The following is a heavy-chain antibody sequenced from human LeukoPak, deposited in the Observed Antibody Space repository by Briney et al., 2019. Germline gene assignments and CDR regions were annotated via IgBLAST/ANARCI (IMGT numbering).Heavy chain of an antibody. V-gene: IGHV3-15*01. J-gene: IGHJ4*02. Sequence: ETLSLTCAVYGGSFSGYYWSWVRQAPGKGLEWVGRIKTKTDGGTTDYSAPVKGRFTISRDDSKNTLYLQMNSLKTEDTAVYYCTTDGYYYDTFDSWGQGTLVTVSS. CDR2: IKTKTDGGTT. CDR3: TTDGYYYDTFDS. D-gene: IGHD3-22*01. CDR1: GGSFSGYY.